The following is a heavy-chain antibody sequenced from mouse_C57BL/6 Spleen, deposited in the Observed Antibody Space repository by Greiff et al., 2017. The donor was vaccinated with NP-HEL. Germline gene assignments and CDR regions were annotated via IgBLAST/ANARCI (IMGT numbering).Heavy chain of an antibody. J-gene: IGHJ4*01. CDR1: GFSFNTYA. Sequence: EVKLMESGGGLVQPKGSLKLSCAASGFSFNTYAMNWVRQAPGKGLEWVARIRSKSNNYATYYADSVKDRFTISRDDSESMLYLQMNNLKTEDTAMYYCVRSTRYAMDYWGQGTSVTVSS. CDR3: VRSTRYAMDY. V-gene: IGHV10-1*01. CDR2: IRSKSNNYAT. D-gene: IGHD1-1*01.